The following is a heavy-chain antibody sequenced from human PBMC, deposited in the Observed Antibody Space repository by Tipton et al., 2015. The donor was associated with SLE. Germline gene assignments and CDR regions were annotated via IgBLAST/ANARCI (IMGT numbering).Heavy chain of an antibody. Sequence: TLSLTCTVSGGSISSYYWSWIRQPRGKGLEWIGHIYYSGSTNYNPSLKSRVTISVDTSKNQFSLKLSSVTAADTAVYYCARYGTYDGSRYFQHWGQGTLVTVSS. CDR1: GGSISSYY. V-gene: IGHV4-59*01. D-gene: IGHD1-26*01. CDR2: IYYSGST. J-gene: IGHJ1*01. CDR3: ARYGTYDGSRYFQH.